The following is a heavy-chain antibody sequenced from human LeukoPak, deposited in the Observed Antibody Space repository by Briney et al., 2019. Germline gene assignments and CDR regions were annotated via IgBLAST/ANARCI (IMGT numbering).Heavy chain of an antibody. V-gene: IGHV4-34*01. CDR2: INHSGST. CDR1: GGSFSGYY. J-gene: IGHJ4*02. D-gene: IGHD3-16*01. Sequence: PSETLSLTCAVYGGSFSGYYWSWIRQPPGKGLEWIGEINHSGSTNYNPSLKSRVTISVDTSKNQFSLKLSSVTAADTAVYYCARLISVWGSYISNYWGQGTLVTVSS. CDR3: ARLISVWGSYISNY.